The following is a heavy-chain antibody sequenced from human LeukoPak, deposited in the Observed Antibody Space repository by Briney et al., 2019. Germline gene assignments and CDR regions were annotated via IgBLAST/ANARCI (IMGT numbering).Heavy chain of an antibody. CDR1: AFSLSAYN. Sequence: GGSLRLSCAASAFSLSAYNMNWVRRAPGKGLEWVSSISYTGTYIYYADSVKGRFTISRDNAQNSLYLQMNSLRAEDTAINYCVRDRGTYRPIDYWGQGTLVTVSS. V-gene: IGHV3-21*04. CDR3: VRDRGTYRPIDY. D-gene: IGHD1-26*01. J-gene: IGHJ4*02. CDR2: ISYTGTYI.